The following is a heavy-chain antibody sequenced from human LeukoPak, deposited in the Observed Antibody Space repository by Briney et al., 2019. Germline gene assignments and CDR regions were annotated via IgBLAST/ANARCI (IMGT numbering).Heavy chain of an antibody. CDR3: SGRSDSHSIY. Sequence: GGSLRLSCAGSGFTFSNFWMNWVRQTPGKGLEWLANIKPDGTDKVYIDSVKGRFTISRDNAKNSVYLQSNSLRVEDTGVYYCSGRSDSHSIYWGQGTLVTVSS. D-gene: IGHD4-11*01. V-gene: IGHV3-7*01. CDR2: IKPDGTDK. CDR1: GFTFSNFW. J-gene: IGHJ4*02.